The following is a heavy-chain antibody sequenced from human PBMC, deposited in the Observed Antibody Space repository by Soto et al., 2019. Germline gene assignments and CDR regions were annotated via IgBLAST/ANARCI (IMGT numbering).Heavy chain of an antibody. CDR1: GFSLTSSGVG. Sequence: SGPTLVNPTQTLTLTCTFSGFSLTSSGVGVAWVRQPPGKALDWLALIFWGDDKRYSPSLKSRLTITQDTSKNQEVLTVTKVDPLDTATYYCAHTHCGEDCYFDYWGQGTLVTVSS. D-gene: IGHD2-21*02. CDR2: IFWGDDK. CDR3: AHTHCGEDCYFDY. V-gene: IGHV2-5*02. J-gene: IGHJ4*02.